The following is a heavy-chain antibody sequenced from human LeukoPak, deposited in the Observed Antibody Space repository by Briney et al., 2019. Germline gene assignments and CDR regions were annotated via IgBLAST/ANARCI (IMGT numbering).Heavy chain of an antibody. D-gene: IGHD3-9*01. CDR3: ARQGPDYDILTGIDY. Sequence: SETLSLTCTVSGGPISSSSYYWGWIRQPPGKGLEWIASIYYSGSTYYNPSLKSRFTITVDTSENQFSLKLSSVTAADTAVYYCARQGPDYDILTGIDYWGQGTLVTVSS. J-gene: IGHJ4*02. V-gene: IGHV4-39*01. CDR1: GGPISSSSYY. CDR2: IYYSGST.